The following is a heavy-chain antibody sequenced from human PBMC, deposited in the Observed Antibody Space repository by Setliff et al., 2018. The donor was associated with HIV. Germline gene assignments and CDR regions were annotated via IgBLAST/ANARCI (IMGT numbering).Heavy chain of an antibody. CDR2: MYYSGST. D-gene: IGHD3-16*01. Sequence: PSETLSLTCTVSGGSISSSSYYWGWVRQPPGKGLEWIGSMYYSGSTYYTPSLKSRITISLDTSKNQFSLKLNSVTAADTAVYYCARSGGPTFDPWGQGTLVTVSS. CDR1: GGSISSSSYY. J-gene: IGHJ5*02. V-gene: IGHV4-39*07. CDR3: ARSGGPTFDP.